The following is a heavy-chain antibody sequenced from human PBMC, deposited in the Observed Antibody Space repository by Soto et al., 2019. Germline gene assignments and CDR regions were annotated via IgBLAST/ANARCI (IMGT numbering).Heavy chain of an antibody. CDR1: GYTFTTYG. CDR3: ARDSPRAFCSGTGCCFDY. V-gene: IGHV1-18*01. Sequence: QVQLVQSGAEVKKPGASMRVSCKASGYTFTTYGISWVRQAPGQGLEWMGWVSANNGDTKYAQKFQDRITLTTDTSTSSDYMEVRSLRSDDTALYVCARDSPRAFCSGTGCCFDYWGQGTPVTVSS. J-gene: IGHJ4*02. D-gene: IGHD2-15*01. CDR2: VSANNGDT.